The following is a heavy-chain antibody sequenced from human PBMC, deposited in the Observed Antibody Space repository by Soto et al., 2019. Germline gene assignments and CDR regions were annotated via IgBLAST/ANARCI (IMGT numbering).Heavy chain of an antibody. D-gene: IGHD3-16*01. J-gene: IGHJ6*02. V-gene: IGHV3-53*01. CDR2: LYTEGTT. Sequence: EVQLVESGGGLIQPGGSLRLSCVASGLTVSHHYMAWVRQAPEMGLEWVSILYTEGTTYYAASVKGRFTISRDSSKNTLFLQMDSLRAEDTTVYYCVRPRPSGENYGMDVWGQGTTVTVSS. CDR3: VRPRPSGENYGMDV. CDR1: GLTVSHHY.